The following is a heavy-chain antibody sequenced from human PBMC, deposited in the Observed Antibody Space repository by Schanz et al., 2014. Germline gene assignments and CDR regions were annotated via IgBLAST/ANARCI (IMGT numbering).Heavy chain of an antibody. J-gene: IGHJ4*02. CDR1: GFTFSSYC. CDR2: IRYDGRNK. V-gene: IGHV3-33*08. D-gene: IGHD2-21*01. Sequence: VRLVESGGGLVKPGGSLRLSCAASGFTFSSYCINWVRQAPGKGLEWVAVIRYDGRNKNFVESVKGRFTISRDNSNNTVYLQMNTLRAEDTAVYYCAREDCSATSCYFRYWGQGTLVTVSS. CDR3: AREDCSATSCYFRY.